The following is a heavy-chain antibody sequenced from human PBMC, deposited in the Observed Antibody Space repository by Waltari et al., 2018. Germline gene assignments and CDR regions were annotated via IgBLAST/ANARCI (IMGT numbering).Heavy chain of an antibody. Sequence: EVQLVESGGGLVQPGGSLRLSCAASGFPFSDYWMHWVRQVPGKGLLWVSHVNSGGTDSTYADSVKGRFTISRDNAKNTLYLQMNSLRVEDTAVYYCARDTPGDGIDRWGQGTLVTVSP. D-gene: IGHD2-21*01. CDR2: VNSGGTDS. V-gene: IGHV3-74*01. J-gene: IGHJ5*02. CDR1: GFPFSDYW. CDR3: ARDTPGDGIDR.